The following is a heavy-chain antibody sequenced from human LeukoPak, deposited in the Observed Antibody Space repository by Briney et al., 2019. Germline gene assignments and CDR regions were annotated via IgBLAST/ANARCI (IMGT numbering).Heavy chain of an antibody. J-gene: IGHJ4*02. CDR3: ATHRGQLELESFDY. Sequence: GASVKVSCKASGYTFTSYGISWVRQAPGQGLEWMGWISAYNGNTNYAQKLQGRVTMTTDTSTSTAYMELRSLRSDDTAVYYCATHRGQLELESFDYWGQGTLVTVSS. D-gene: IGHD1-1*01. V-gene: IGHV1-18*01. CDR2: ISAYNGNT. CDR1: GYTFTSYG.